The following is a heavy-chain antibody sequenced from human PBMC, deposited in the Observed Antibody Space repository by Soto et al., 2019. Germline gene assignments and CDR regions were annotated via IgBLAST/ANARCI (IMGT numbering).Heavy chain of an antibody. D-gene: IGHD2-2*02. CDR1: GFTFSNFD. V-gene: IGHV3-13*05. CDR3: ARAYTGRLPRRADYYYAMDV. Sequence: GGSLRLSCAPSGFTFSNFDMHWVRQVPGKGLEWVSAIGAARDPYYLGSVKGRFTISRENAKNSVYLQMNDLRAGDSAVYYCARAYTGRLPRRADYYYAMDVWGQGTTVTVSS. CDR2: IGAARDP. J-gene: IGHJ6*02.